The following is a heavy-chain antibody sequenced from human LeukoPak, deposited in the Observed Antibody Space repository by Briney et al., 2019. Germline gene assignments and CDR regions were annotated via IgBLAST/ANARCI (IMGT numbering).Heavy chain of an antibody. CDR3: AKDTWEFDSGSYYDS. V-gene: IGHV3-23*01. CDR2: VSGSGEST. J-gene: IGHJ5*01. Sequence: PGGSLRLSCAASGFTFSSYAITWVRQAPGKGLEWVSSVSGSGESTYYADSVRGRFTVSRDNSKNTLYLQMNGLRAEDTAVYYCAKDTWEFDSGSYYDSWGQGTLVTVSS. D-gene: IGHD3-10*01. CDR1: GFTFSSYA.